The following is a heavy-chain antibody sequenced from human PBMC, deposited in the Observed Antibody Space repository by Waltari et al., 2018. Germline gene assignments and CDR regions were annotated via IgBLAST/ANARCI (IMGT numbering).Heavy chain of an antibody. Sequence: QVQLQQWGAGLLKPSETLSLTCAVYGGSFSGYYWIWIRQPPGKGLEWIGEINHSGSTNYNPSLKSRVTISVDTSKNQFSLKLSSVTAADTAVYYCARRVTYVWGSYARRSHQSQGAFDIWGQGTMVTVSS. V-gene: IGHV4-34*01. J-gene: IGHJ3*02. D-gene: IGHD3-16*01. CDR3: ARRVTYVWGSYARRSHQSQGAFDI. CDR1: GGSFSGYY. CDR2: INHSGST.